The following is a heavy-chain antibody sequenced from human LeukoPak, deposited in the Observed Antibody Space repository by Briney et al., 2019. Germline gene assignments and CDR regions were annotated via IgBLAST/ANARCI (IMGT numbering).Heavy chain of an antibody. CDR3: ARDPVYYGSGSYSRFDP. J-gene: IGHJ5*02. Sequence: GRSLRLSCAASGFTFSSYAMHWVRQAPGKGLEWVAVISYDGSNKYYADSVKGQFTISRDNSKNTLYLQMNSLRAEDTAVYYCARDPVYYGSGSYSRFDPWGQGTLVTVSS. V-gene: IGHV3-30*04. CDR2: ISYDGSNK. CDR1: GFTFSSYA. D-gene: IGHD3-10*01.